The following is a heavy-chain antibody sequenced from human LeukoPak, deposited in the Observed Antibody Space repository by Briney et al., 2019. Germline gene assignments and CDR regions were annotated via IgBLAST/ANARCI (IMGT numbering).Heavy chain of an antibody. CDR3: ARARSGSDYYIFDY. D-gene: IGHD3-22*01. V-gene: IGHV4-34*01. Sequence: SETLSLTCAVYGGSFSGYYWSWIRQPPGKGLEWIGEINHSGSTNYNPSLKSRVTISVDTSKSQFSLKLSSVTAADTAVYYCARARSGSDYYIFDYWGQGTLVTVSS. CDR1: GGSFSGYY. CDR2: INHSGST. J-gene: IGHJ4*02.